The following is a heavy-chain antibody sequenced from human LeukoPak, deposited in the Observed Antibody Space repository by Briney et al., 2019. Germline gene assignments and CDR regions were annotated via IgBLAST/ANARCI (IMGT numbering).Heavy chain of an antibody. J-gene: IGHJ4*02. D-gene: IGHD6-13*01. V-gene: IGHV3-33*06. CDR3: AKIAGEAVWYSSSWTEEHYFDY. CDR1: GFTFSSYG. CDR2: IWYDGSNK. Sequence: GGSLRLSCAASGFTFSSYGMHWVRQAPGKGLEWVAVIWYDGSNKYYADSVKGRFTISRDNSKNTLYLQMNSLRAEDTAVYYCAKIAGEAVWYSSSWTEEHYFDYWGQGTLVTVSS.